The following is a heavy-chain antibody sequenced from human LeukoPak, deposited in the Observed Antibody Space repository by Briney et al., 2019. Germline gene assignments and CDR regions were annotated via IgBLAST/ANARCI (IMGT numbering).Heavy chain of an antibody. Sequence: ASVKVSCKASGYTFTGYYMHWVRQAPGQGLEWMGRINPNSGGTNYAQKFQGRVTMTRDTSNSTAYMELSRLRSDDTAVYYCARGRWVTGTYPDFDYWGQGTLVTVSS. CDR3: ARGRWVTGTYPDFDY. D-gene: IGHD1-20*01. J-gene: IGHJ4*02. CDR2: INPNSGGT. V-gene: IGHV1-2*06. CDR1: GYTFTGYY.